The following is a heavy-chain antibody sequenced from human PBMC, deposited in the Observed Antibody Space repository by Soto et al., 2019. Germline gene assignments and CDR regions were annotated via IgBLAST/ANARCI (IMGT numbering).Heavy chain of an antibody. J-gene: IGHJ4*02. CDR2: MNPYTGNT. Sequence: QVQLVQSGAEVKKPGVSVKVSCKASGYTFATYDFAWVRQVTGQGLEWMGWMNPYTGNTGYAQAFRGRLTMTRNTSITTAYMELSSLTSEDTAVYFCARRLERSGPYYLDSWGQGTLVTVSS. V-gene: IGHV1-8*01. D-gene: IGHD3-16*01. CDR3: ARRLERSGPYYLDS. CDR1: GYTFATYD.